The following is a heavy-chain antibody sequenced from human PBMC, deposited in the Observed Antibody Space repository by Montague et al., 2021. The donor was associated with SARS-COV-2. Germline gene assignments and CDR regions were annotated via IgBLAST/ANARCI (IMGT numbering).Heavy chain of an antibody. V-gene: IGHV4-59*12. CDR1: GDSISSYY. D-gene: IGHD3-9*01. J-gene: IGHJ4*02. CDR2: VHYTGST. Sequence: SETLSLTCEVSGDSISSYYWSWIRQSPGKGLEWIGYVHYTGSTEYNPSLKTRVTLSLDTPRNHFSLRLTSVTAADTATYYCARGVYNRVIFVVSPRYYFDYWGQGNMVAVSA. CDR3: ARGVYNRVIFVVSPRYYFDY.